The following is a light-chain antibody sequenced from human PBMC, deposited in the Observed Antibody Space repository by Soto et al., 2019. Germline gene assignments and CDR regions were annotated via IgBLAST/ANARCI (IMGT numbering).Light chain of an antibody. CDR2: DAS. CDR1: QDITKY. V-gene: IGKV1-33*01. Sequence: DIRMTQSPSSLSASVGDRVTITCQARQDITKYLNRYQQKPGKAPKLLIYDASNLETGVTSRLGGCGPGTDFTFAIRSLQPEDIATYYCQQYDNLPLTLGRGTKVDIK. CDR3: QQYDNLPLT. J-gene: IGKJ3*01.